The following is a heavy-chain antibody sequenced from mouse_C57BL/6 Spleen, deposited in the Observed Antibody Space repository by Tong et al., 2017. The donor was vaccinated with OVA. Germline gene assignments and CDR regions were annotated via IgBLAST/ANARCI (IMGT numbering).Heavy chain of an antibody. Sequence: VQLQESGAELVKPGASVKMSCKASGYTFTSYWITWVKQRPGQGLEWIGDIYPGSGSTNYNEKFKSKATLTVDTSSSTAYMQLSSLTSEDSAVYYCARGNWDDAMDYWGQGTSVTVSS. CDR3: ARGNWDDAMDY. J-gene: IGHJ4*01. V-gene: IGHV1-55*01. D-gene: IGHD4-1*01. CDR2: IYPGSGST. CDR1: GYTFTSYW.